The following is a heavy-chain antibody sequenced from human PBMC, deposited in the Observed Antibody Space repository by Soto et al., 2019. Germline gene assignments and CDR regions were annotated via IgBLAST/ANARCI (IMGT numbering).Heavy chain of an antibody. V-gene: IGHV3-30*18. Sequence: PGGSLRLSCAASGFTFSSYGMHWVRQAPGKGLEWVAFISYDGSNKYYADSVKGRFTISRDNSKNTLYLQMNSLRAEDTAVYYCAKDIGIAAAGTVGDYYYYGMDVWGQGTTVTVSS. CDR3: AKDIGIAAAGTVGDYYYYGMDV. CDR2: ISYDGSNK. J-gene: IGHJ6*02. D-gene: IGHD6-13*01. CDR1: GFTFSSYG.